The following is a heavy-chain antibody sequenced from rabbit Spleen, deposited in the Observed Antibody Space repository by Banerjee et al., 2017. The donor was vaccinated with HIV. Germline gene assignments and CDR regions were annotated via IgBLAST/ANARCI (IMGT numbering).Heavy chain of an antibody. D-gene: IGHD7-1*01. J-gene: IGHJ4*01. Sequence: QEQLVESGGGLVQPEGSLTLTCKASGFSFSDRDVMCWVRQAPGKGLEWIGYIDPVFGSTVYASWVNGRFTISSDNAQNTLYLQLNSLTAADTATYFCVREAGYAGYGDGNLWGPGTLVTVS. CDR2: IDPVFGST. V-gene: IGHV1S47*01. CDR3: VREAGYAGYGDGNL. CDR1: GFSFSDRDV.